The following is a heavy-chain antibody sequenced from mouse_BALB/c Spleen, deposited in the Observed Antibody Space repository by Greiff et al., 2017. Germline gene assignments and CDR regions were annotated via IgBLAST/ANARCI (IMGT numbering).Heavy chain of an antibody. D-gene: IGHD4-1*01. V-gene: IGHV1S81*02. J-gene: IGHJ3*01. CDR1: GYTFTSYW. Sequence: VQLQQPGAELVKPGASVKLSCKASGYTFTSYWMHWVKQRPGQGLEWIGEINPSNGRTNYNEKFKSKATLTVDKSSSTAYMQLSSLTSEDSAVYYCARGELDPFAYWGQGTLVTVSA. CDR3: ARGELDPFAY. CDR2: INPSNGRT.